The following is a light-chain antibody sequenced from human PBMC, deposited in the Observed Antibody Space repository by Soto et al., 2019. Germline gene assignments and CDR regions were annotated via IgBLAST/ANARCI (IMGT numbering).Light chain of an antibody. J-gene: IGLJ1*01. Sequence: QSVLTQPASVSGSPGQSIAISCTGTSSDVGGYNYVSWYQQHPGKAPKLIIYDVTTRPPGVSYRFSGSKSGNTASLTISGLQAEDEADYYCSSYTTNSSYVFGTGTKLTVL. CDR1: SSDVGGYNY. CDR3: SSYTTNSSYV. V-gene: IGLV2-14*01. CDR2: DVT.